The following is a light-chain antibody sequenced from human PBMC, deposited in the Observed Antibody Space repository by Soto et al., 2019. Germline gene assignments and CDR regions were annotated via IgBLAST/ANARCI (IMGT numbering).Light chain of an antibody. Sequence: EIVLTQSPGTLSLSPGERATLSCRASQSVSNYLAWYQQKPGQAPRLLIYGASRRATVIPARFSGSGSGTDFTLTISSLEPEDFAVYYCQQYSGSPQTFGQGTNVEIK. CDR3: QQYSGSPQT. CDR1: QSVSNY. V-gene: IGKV3-20*01. CDR2: GAS. J-gene: IGKJ1*01.